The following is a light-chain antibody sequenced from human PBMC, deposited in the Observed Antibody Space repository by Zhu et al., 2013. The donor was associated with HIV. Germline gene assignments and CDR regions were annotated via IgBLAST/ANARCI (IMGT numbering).Light chain of an antibody. Sequence: QSALTQAASMSGSPGQSITISCTGTSSDIGSYDLVSWYQQHPGKAPKLIIYEVKKRPSGVSDRFSGSKSGNTASLTISGLQSEDEADYYCAAWDDSLNGVFGGGTKLTVL. CDR1: SSDIGSYDL. CDR2: EVK. CDR3: AAWDDSLNGV. J-gene: IGLJ3*02. V-gene: IGLV2-14*02.